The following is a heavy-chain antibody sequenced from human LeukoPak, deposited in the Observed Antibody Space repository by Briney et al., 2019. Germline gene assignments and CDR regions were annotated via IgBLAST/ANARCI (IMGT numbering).Heavy chain of an antibody. D-gene: IGHD1-14*01. CDR1: GYSISSGYY. V-gene: IGHV4-38-2*02. CDR3: ARVGPWVNPDYYYYYMDV. CDR2: IYHSGST. Sequence: SDTLSLTCTVSGYSISSGYYWGWIRQPPGKGLEWIGSIYHSGSTYYNPSLKSRVTISVDTSKNQFSLKLSSVTAADTAVYYCARVGPWVNPDYYYYYMDVWGKGTTVTVSS. J-gene: IGHJ6*03.